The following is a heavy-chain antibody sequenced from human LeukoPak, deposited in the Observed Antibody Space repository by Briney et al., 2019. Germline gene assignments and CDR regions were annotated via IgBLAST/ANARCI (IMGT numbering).Heavy chain of an antibody. CDR3: ARTYYDFWSGYFSPLYFDY. D-gene: IGHD3-3*01. V-gene: IGHV4-61*01. Sequence: SETLSLTCTVSGGSVSSGSYYWSWIRQPPGKGLEWIGYIYYSGSTNYNPSLKSRVTISVDTSKNQFSLKLSSVTAADTAVYYCARTYYDFWSGYFSPLYFDYWGQGTLVTVSS. CDR2: IYYSGST. CDR1: GGSVSSGSYY. J-gene: IGHJ4*02.